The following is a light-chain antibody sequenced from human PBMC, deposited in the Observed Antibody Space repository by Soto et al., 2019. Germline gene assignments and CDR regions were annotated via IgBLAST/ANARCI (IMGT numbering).Light chain of an antibody. Sequence: EVVLTQSPVTLSLSPGERATLSCRASQSVSSYLAWYQQKPGQAPRLPIYDVSNRATGIPARFSGSGSGTDFTLTISSLEPEDFAVYYCQQRNYWQVTFGQGTRLEIK. CDR3: QQRNYWQVT. CDR2: DVS. V-gene: IGKV3-11*01. CDR1: QSVSSY. J-gene: IGKJ5*01.